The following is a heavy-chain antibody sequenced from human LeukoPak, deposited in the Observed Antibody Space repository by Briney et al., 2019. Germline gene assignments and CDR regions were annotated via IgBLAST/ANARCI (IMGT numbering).Heavy chain of an antibody. CDR1: GYSFTSYW. CDR2: IYPGDSYT. V-gene: IGHV5-51*01. CDR3: ASDRSSKWYFDY. J-gene: IGHJ4*02. D-gene: IGHD2-15*01. Sequence: GESLKISCKGSGYSFTSYWIAWVRQMPGKGLEWMGIIYPGDSYTTYSPSFQGQVTISADKSISTAYLQWRSLKASDTAMYYCASDRSSKWYFDYWGPGTLSPSPQ.